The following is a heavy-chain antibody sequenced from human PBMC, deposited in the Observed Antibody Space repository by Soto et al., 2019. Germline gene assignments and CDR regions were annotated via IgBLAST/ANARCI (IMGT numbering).Heavy chain of an antibody. V-gene: IGHV4-31*03. D-gene: IGHD3-10*01. Sequence: SETLSLTCTVSGGSINSGGYYWSWIRQHPGKGLEWIGYIYNSGSTYYNPSLKSRITISVDTSKNQFSLKLSSVTVADTAVYYCAREEVAYYGSGSYNWFDPWGQGTLVTVSS. CDR1: GGSINSGGYY. CDR3: AREEVAYYGSGSYNWFDP. CDR2: IYNSGST. J-gene: IGHJ5*02.